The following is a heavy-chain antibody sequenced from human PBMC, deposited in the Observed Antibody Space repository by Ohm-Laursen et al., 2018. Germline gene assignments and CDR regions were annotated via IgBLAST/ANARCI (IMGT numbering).Heavy chain of an antibody. CDR1: SGSFGPYY. Sequence: SETLSLTCALYSGSFGPYYWSWIRQPPGKGLEWIGEINHRGNTNYSPSLKSRITMSVDTSRNHFSLELTSVTAADTAVYYCARALGGYPISYYYGMDVWGQGTTVTVSS. V-gene: IGHV4-34*10. J-gene: IGHJ6*02. D-gene: IGHD7-27*01. CDR2: INHRGNT. CDR3: ARALGGYPISYYYGMDV.